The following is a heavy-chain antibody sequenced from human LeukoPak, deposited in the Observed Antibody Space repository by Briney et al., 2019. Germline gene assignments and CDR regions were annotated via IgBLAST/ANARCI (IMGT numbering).Heavy chain of an antibody. V-gene: IGHV5-51*01. CDR3: ARQRWAYCSGTSCSRDPYYFDY. D-gene: IGHD2-2*01. Sequence: ESLKISCKGSGYSFTSYWIGWVRQMPGKGLEWMGIIYPGDSDTRYSPSFQGQVTISADKSISTAYLQWSSLKASDTAMYYCARQRWAYCSGTSCSRDPYYFDYWGQGTLVTVSS. CDR2: IYPGDSDT. CDR1: GYSFTSYW. J-gene: IGHJ4*02.